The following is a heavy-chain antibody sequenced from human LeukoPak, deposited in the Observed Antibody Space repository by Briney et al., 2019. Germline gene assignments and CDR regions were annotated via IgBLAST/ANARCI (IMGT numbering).Heavy chain of an antibody. Sequence: SETLSLTCTVSGGSITNYYWSWIRQPPGKGLEWIGYIYYSGGTNYNPSLKSRVTISVDTSKNQFSLKLSSVAAADAAVYYCARDLWAGDGFDYWGQGTLVTVSS. V-gene: IGHV4-59*01. CDR2: IYYSGGT. J-gene: IGHJ4*02. CDR1: GGSITNYY. D-gene: IGHD7-27*01. CDR3: ARDLWAGDGFDY.